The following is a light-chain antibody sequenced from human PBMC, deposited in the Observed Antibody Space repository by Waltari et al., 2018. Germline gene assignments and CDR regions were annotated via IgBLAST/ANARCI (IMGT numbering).Light chain of an antibody. CDR3: QHYVSLPVT. J-gene: IGKJ1*01. V-gene: IGKV3-20*01. CDR2: DAS. Sequence: SCRASPSVSRTLAWYQQKPGQAPRLLIYDASSRATGIPDRFSGSGSGTDFSLTITRLEPEDFAVYYCQHYVSLPVTFGQGTKVEIK. CDR1: PSVSRT.